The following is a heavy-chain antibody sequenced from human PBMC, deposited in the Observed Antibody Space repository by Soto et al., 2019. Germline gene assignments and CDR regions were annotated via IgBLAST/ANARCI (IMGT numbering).Heavy chain of an antibody. J-gene: IGHJ6*02. Sequence: PGESLKISCKGSGYSFTSYWISWVRQMPGKGLEWMGRIDPSDSYTNYSPSFQGHVTISADKSISTAYLQWSSLKASDTAMYYCARGGSRDGRGYCSSTSRYGLPDVWGQGTTVTVSS. V-gene: IGHV5-10-1*01. CDR3: ARGGSRDGRGYCSSTSRYGLPDV. CDR2: IDPSDSYT. CDR1: GYSFTSYW. D-gene: IGHD2-2*01.